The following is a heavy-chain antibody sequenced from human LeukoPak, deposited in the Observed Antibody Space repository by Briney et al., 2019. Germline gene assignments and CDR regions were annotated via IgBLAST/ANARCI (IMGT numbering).Heavy chain of an antibody. CDR1: GFTFSSYS. CDR2: ISSSSSAT. J-gene: IGHJ4*02. V-gene: IGHV3-48*01. CDR3: AKDQLTYYYGSGSYYNY. Sequence: GGSLRLSCAASGFTFSSYSMNWVRQAPGKGLEWVSYISSSSSATYYADSVKGRFTISRDNSKNTLYLQMNSLRAEDTAVYYCAKDQLTYYYGSGSYYNYWGQGTLVTVSS. D-gene: IGHD3-10*01.